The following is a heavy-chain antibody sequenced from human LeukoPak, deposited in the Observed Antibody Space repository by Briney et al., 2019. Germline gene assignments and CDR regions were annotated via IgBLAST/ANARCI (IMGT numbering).Heavy chain of an antibody. CDR3: ARDYTVSRYYYFYGMDV. CDR1: GGSDSSGSYY. J-gene: IGHJ6*02. Sequence: SETLSLTCTVSGGSDSSGSYYWSWIRQPPGKGLDWIGYIYYSGNTNCNPSLKSRVTISVDTSKDQFSLRLSSVTTADTAVYYCARDYTVSRYYYFYGMDVWGQGTTVTVSS. V-gene: IGHV4-61*01. D-gene: IGHD3-16*01. CDR2: IYYSGNT.